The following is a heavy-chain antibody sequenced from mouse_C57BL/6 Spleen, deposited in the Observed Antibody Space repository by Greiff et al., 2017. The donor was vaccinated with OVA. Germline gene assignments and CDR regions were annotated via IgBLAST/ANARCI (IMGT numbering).Heavy chain of an antibody. D-gene: IGHD1-1*01. V-gene: IGHV1-64*01. J-gene: IGHJ3*01. Sequence: QVQLQQSGAELVKPGASVKLSCKASGYTFTSYWMHWVKQRPGQGLEWIGMIHPNSGSTNYNEKFKSKATLTVDKSSSTAYMQLSSLTSEDSAVYYCASGYYGSSYQAWFAYWGQGTLVTVSA. CDR2: IHPNSGST. CDR3: ASGYYGSSYQAWFAY. CDR1: GYTFTSYW.